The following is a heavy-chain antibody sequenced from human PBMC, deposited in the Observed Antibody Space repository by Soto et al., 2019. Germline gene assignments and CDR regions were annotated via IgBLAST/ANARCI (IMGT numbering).Heavy chain of an antibody. V-gene: IGHV3-53*01. CDR1: GFSVSSNY. J-gene: IGHJ6*02. Sequence: EVQLVESGGGLIQPGGSLRLSCAASGFSVSSNYMSWVRQAPGKGLEWVSVIYSGGSTYYADSVKGRFTISRDNSKNTLYLQMNSLRAEGTAVYYCARVSGTTTSYYGMDVWGQGTTVTVSS. CDR3: ARVSGTTTSYYGMDV. CDR2: IYSGGST. D-gene: IGHD1-7*01.